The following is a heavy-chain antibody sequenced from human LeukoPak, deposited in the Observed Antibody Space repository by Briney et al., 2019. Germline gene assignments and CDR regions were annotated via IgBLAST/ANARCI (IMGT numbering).Heavy chain of an antibody. V-gene: IGHV3-53*01. J-gene: IGHJ6*02. Sequence: GGSLRLSCAASGFTFSSYGMHWVRQAPGKGLEWVSVIYSGGSTYYADSVKGRFTISRDNSKNTLYLQMNSLRAEDTAVYYCARGGIGYSSSWSPPEDYYYYGMDVWGQGTTVTVSS. CDR1: GFTFSSYG. CDR3: ARGGIGYSSSWSPPEDYYYYGMDV. D-gene: IGHD6-13*01. CDR2: IYSGGST.